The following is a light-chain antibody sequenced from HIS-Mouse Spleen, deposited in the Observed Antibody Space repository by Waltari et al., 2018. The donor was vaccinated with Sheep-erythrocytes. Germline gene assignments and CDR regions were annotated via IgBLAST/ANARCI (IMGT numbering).Light chain of an antibody. CDR2: EVS. V-gene: IGLV2-8*01. CDR1: SSAVGGYNY. Sequence: QSALTQPPSASGSPGQSVTISRTGTSSAVGGYNYVSWYQQHPGKAPKLMIYEVSKRPSGVPDRFSGSKSGNTASLTVSGLQAEDEADYYCSSYAGSNNWVFGGGTKLTVL. J-gene: IGLJ3*02. CDR3: SSYAGSNNWV.